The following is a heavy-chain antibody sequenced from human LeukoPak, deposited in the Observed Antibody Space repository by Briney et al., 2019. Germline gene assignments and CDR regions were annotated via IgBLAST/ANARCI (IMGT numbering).Heavy chain of an antibody. CDR2: ISGYNGNT. CDR3: ARGLGVVTAQSEQPKPRYFDL. J-gene: IGHJ2*01. V-gene: IGHV1-18*01. CDR1: GYTFISYG. Sequence: ASVKVSCKASGYTFISYGISWVRQAPGQGLEWMGWISGYNGNTNYTQNIQGRVNMTTDTSTSTAYMELRSLRSDDTAVYYCARGLGVVTAQSEQPKPRYFDLWGRGTQVTVSS. D-gene: IGHD2-21*02.